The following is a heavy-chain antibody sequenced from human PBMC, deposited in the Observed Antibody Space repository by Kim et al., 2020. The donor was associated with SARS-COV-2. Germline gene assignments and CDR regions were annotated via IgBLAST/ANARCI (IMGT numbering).Heavy chain of an antibody. CDR2: K. Sequence: KYAEDAVKGRFTISRDNAKDSLYLQMNGLRAEDTAVYYCARDWFGGSYPDCWGQGTLVTVSS. D-gene: IGHD1-26*01. V-gene: IGHV3-11*04. CDR3: ARDWFGGSYPDC. J-gene: IGHJ4*02.